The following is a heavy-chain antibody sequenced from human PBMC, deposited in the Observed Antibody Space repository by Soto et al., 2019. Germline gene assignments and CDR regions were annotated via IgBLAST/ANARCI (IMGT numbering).Heavy chain of an antibody. CDR1: GYTFTNYG. V-gene: IGHV1-18*01. CDR2: ISSHNGDT. CDR3: ARGPGYTSS. D-gene: IGHD6-13*01. Sequence: ASVKVSCKASGYTFTNYGISWVRQAPGQGLEWMGWISSHNGDTKYAQKVQDRVTMTTDTSTTTAYMELRSLRSDDTAVYYCARGPGYTSSWGQGTLVTVSS. J-gene: IGHJ4*02.